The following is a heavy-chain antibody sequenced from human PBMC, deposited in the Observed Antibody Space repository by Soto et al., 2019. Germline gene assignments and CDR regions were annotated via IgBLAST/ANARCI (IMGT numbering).Heavy chain of an antibody. CDR2: IIPIFGTA. CDR3: ARGTVRYYDSSGSLDY. CDR1: GGTFSSYA. J-gene: IGHJ4*02. Sequence: SVKVSCKASGGTFSSYAISWVRQAPGQGLEWMGGIIPIFGTANYAQKFQGRVTITADESTSTAYMELSSLRSEDTAVYYCARGTVRYYDSSGSLDYWGQGTLVTVSS. V-gene: IGHV1-69*13. D-gene: IGHD3-22*01.